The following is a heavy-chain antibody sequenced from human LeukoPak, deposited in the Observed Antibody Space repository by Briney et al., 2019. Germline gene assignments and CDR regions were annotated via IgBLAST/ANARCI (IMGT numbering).Heavy chain of an antibody. Sequence: ASVTVSFTASGYTFTGYYMHWVRQAPGQGLEWMGRINPYSGGTNYAQKFQGRVTMTRDTSISTAYMELSRLRSDDTAVYYCARGREIGYYFDYWGQGTLVTVSS. D-gene: IGHD1-26*01. J-gene: IGHJ4*02. CDR1: GYTFTGYY. CDR3: ARGREIGYYFDY. V-gene: IGHV1-2*06. CDR2: INPYSGGT.